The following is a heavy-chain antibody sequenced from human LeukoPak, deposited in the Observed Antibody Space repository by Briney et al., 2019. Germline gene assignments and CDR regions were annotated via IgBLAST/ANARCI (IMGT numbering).Heavy chain of an antibody. CDR1: GFTFDDYA. CDR2: ISWNSGSI. J-gene: IGHJ4*02. V-gene: IGHV3-9*01. Sequence: PGRSLRLSCAASGFTFDDYAMHWVRQAPGKGLEWVSGISWNSGSIGYADSVKGRFTISRDNAKNSLYLQMNSLRAEDTALYYCAKDKTQYYYGSGSFPRWGQGTLVTVSS. D-gene: IGHD3-10*01. CDR3: AKDKTQYYYGSGSFPR.